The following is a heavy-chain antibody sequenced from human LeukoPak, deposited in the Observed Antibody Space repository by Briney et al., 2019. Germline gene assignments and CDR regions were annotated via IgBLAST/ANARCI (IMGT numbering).Heavy chain of an antibody. CDR1: GYTFTSYG. CDR3: ARVEAYCTRTSCHDY. Sequence: ASVKVCCKASGYTFTSYGISWVRQAPGQRLDWMGWISAYSGNRNYAQKLQGRVTMTTDTSTSTAYMELRSLRSDDTAVYYCARVEAYCTRTSCHDYWGQGTLVTVSS. D-gene: IGHD2-2*01. J-gene: IGHJ4*02. CDR2: ISAYSGNR. V-gene: IGHV1-18*01.